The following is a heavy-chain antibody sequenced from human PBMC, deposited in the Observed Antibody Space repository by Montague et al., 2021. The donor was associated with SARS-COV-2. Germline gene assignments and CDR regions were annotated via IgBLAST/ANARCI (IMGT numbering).Heavy chain of an antibody. CDR3: TRVVVVVPASPAPTLFDP. Sequence: TLSLTRTVSGGSVSSRSHFWSWIRQPAGKGLEWIGHIYATGSAKYXPSLESRVTISVDTSNNQFSLRLNSVTAADTAVYYCTRVVVVVPASPAPTLFDPWGQGILVTVSP. D-gene: IGHD2-15*01. CDR1: GGSVSSRSHF. V-gene: IGHV4-61*09. J-gene: IGHJ5*02. CDR2: IYATGSA.